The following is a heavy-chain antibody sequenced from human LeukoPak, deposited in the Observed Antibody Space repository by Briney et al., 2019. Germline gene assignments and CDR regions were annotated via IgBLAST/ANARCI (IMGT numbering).Heavy chain of an antibody. Sequence: GGSLPVSCAASGFTFSTYGMHWVRQAPGKGLEWVAVIWNDGSKQYYADSVKGRFTISRDNSKNTLYLQMNSLRAEDTAVYYCARDQGLWVGFWSGYYDLWGESPVDTVSS. D-gene: IGHD3-3*01. CDR3: ARDQGLWVGFWSGYYDL. CDR1: GFTFSTYG. CDR2: IWNDGSKQ. V-gene: IGHV3-33*01. J-gene: IGHJ1*01.